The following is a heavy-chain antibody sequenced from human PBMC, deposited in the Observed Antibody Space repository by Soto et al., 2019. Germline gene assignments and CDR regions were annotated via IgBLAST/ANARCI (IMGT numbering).Heavy chain of an antibody. Sequence: ASVKVSCKASGYTFTSYYMHWVRQAPGQGLEWMGIINPSGGSTSYAQKFQGRVTMTRDTSTSTVYMELSGLRSEDTAVYYCARERVPRYCSSTSCPYYYGMDVWGQGTTVTVSS. CDR3: ARERVPRYCSSTSCPYYYGMDV. D-gene: IGHD2-2*01. V-gene: IGHV1-46*01. CDR1: GYTFTSYY. J-gene: IGHJ6*02. CDR2: INPSGGST.